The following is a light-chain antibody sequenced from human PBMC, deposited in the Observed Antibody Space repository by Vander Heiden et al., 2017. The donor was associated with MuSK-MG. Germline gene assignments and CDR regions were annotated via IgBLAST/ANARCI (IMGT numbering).Light chain of an antibody. Sequence: QPALTQPASVSGSPGQSITISCTGTSSDVGNYNLVSWYQQHPGKAPKLMIYEVSKRPSGVSNRFSGSKSGNTASLTISGLQAEDEADYYCCSYAGTVTYVFGTGTKVTVL. CDR1: SSDVGNYNL. CDR3: CSYAGTVTYV. J-gene: IGLJ1*01. V-gene: IGLV2-23*02. CDR2: EVS.